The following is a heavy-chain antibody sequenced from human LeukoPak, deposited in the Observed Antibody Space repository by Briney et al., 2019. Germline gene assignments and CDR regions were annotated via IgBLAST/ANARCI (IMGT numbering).Heavy chain of an antibody. J-gene: IGHJ4*02. CDR3: ARDRDLAFDY. Sequence: GGSLRLSCAASGFTLRLYSMNWVRQAPGKGLEWVSYIRSSDRAIAYADSVKGRFTISRDDAKNSLYLQMNSLRDEDTAVYYCARDRDLAFDYWGQGTLIT. CDR1: GFTLRLYS. CDR2: IRSSDRAI. V-gene: IGHV3-48*02.